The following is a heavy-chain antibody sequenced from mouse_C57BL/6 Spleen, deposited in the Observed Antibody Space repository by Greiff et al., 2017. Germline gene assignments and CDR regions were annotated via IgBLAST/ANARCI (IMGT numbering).Heavy chain of an antibody. CDR3: ARDNYSNYGDY. Sequence: EVKVVESGGGLVKPGGSLKLSCAASGFTFSSYAMSWVRQTPEKRLEWVATISDGGSYTYYPDNVKGRFTISRDNAKNNLYLQMSHLKSEDTAMYYCARDNYSNYGDYWGQGTTLTVSA. CDR2: ISDGGSYT. D-gene: IGHD2-5*01. CDR1: GFTFSSYA. V-gene: IGHV5-4*01. J-gene: IGHJ2*01.